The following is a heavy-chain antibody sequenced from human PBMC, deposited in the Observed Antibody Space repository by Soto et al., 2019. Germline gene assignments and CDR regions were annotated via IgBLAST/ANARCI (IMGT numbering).Heavy chain of an antibody. D-gene: IGHD3-10*01. CDR1: GGSISSGDYY. J-gene: IGHJ5*02. V-gene: IGHV4-30-4*01. Sequence: SETLSLTCTVSGGSISSGDYYWSWIRQPPGKGLEWIGYIYYSGSTYYNPSLKSRVTISVDTSKNQFSLKLSSVTAADTAVYYCASTGTQWFGLVLGFDPWGQGTLVTVSS. CDR2: IYYSGST. CDR3: ASTGTQWFGLVLGFDP.